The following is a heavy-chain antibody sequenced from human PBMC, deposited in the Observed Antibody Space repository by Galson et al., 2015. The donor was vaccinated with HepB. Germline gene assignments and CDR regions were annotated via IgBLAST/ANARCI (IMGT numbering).Heavy chain of an antibody. J-gene: IGHJ4*02. CDR1: GFIFSSYA. CDR3: ATLPSQGAPAQRFFDH. D-gene: IGHD1-26*01. Sequence: SLRLSCAASGFIFSSYAMNWVRQAPGKGLEWVSVVSGPGGSTYYADSVKGRFTISRDNSKDTLYLQINSLRVEDTAVYYCATLPSQGAPAQRFFDHWGQGIPVTVSS. V-gene: IGHV3-23*01. CDR2: VSGPGGST.